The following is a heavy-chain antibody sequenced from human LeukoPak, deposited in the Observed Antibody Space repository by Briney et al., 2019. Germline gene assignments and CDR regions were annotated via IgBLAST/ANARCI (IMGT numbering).Heavy chain of an antibody. D-gene: IGHD3-10*01. CDR1: GFTFDDYG. Sequence: GGSLRLSCAASGFTFDDYGMSWVRQAPGKGLEWVSGINWNGGSTGYADSVKGRFTISRDNAKNSLYLQMNSLTAEDTAVYFCARDIGFTVVRGAMLYFYAMDVWGQGTTVTISS. J-gene: IGHJ6*02. CDR2: INWNGGST. CDR3: ARDIGFTVVRGAMLYFYAMDV. V-gene: IGHV3-20*04.